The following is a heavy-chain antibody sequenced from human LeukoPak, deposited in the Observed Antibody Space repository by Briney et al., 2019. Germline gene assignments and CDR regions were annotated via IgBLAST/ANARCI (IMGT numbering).Heavy chain of an antibody. V-gene: IGHV1-46*01. CDR3: ARDNSVRDEAWWFNP. Sequence: GASVKVSCKAFGYTFTGYCMHWVRQAPGQGPEWMGVISPSGGSTIYAQKFKGRVTLTRDMSTSTDYLELSSLRSEDAAVYCCARDNSVRDEAWWFNPWGQGTLVTVSS. J-gene: IGHJ5*02. CDR2: ISPSGGST. CDR1: GYTFTGYC. D-gene: IGHD5-24*01.